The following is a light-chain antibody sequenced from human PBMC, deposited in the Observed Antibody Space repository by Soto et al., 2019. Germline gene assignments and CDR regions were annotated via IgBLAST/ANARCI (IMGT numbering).Light chain of an antibody. CDR2: GNS. J-gene: IGLJ3*02. Sequence: VVTPPPSVSGAPGQRVTISCPGSSSNIGAGYDVHWYQQLPGTAPKLLIYGNSNRPSGVPDRFSGSKSGTSASLAITGLQAEDEADYYCQSYDSSLSGWVFGGGTKLTVL. CDR1: SSNIGAGYD. CDR3: QSYDSSLSGWV. V-gene: IGLV1-40*01.